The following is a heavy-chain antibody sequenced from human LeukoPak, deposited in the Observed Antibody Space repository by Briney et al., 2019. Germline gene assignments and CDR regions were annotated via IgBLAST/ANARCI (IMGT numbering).Heavy chain of an antibody. V-gene: IGHV3-74*01. CDR2: INSEGGST. Sequence: GGSLRLSCAASGFTFSNYWMHWVRQAPGKGLVWVSCINSEGGSTSHADSVKGRFTISRDNAKNALYLQMNSLRAEDTAVYYCARAPYYYGSGSYPSPDYWGQGTLVTVSS. CDR1: GFTFSNYW. D-gene: IGHD3-10*01. CDR3: ARAPYYYGSGSYPSPDY. J-gene: IGHJ4*02.